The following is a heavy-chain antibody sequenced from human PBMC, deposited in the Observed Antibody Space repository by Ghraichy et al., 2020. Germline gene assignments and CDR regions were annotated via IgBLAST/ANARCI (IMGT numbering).Heavy chain of an antibody. CDR3: ARDRPDLTILRPFDY. Sequence: ASVKVSGKASGYTLTDYYIHWVRQAPGQGLEWMGWINTYTGGTNYAQKFQGRVTMTRDTSISTAYMELSRVTSDDTAVYYCARDRPDLTILRPFDYWGQGTLVTVSS. CDR2: INTYTGGT. V-gene: IGHV1-2*02. J-gene: IGHJ4*02. D-gene: IGHD3-3*01. CDR1: GYTLTDYY.